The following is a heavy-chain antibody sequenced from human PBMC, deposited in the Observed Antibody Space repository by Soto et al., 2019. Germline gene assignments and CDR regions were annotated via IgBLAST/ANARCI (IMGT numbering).Heavy chain of an antibody. Sequence: GGSLRLSCAASGFTFSSYAMSWVRQAPGKGLEWVSAISGSGGSTYYADPVKGRFTIARDNLTSTLYVQMNSLRSEDTAVYYCAKYGSGSLFPIRNRFDPLGQGTLVTVSS. D-gene: IGHD3-10*01. CDR3: AKYGSGSLFPIRNRFDP. CDR1: GFTFSSYA. CDR2: ISGSGGST. V-gene: IGHV3-23*01. J-gene: IGHJ5*02.